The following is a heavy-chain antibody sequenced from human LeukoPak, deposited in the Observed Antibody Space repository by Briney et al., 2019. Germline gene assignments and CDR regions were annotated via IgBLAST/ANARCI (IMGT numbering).Heavy chain of an antibody. D-gene: IGHD3-9*01. CDR1: GGSISSINYY. J-gene: IGHJ3*02. CDR2: IHYSGSS. CDR3: ARRTQLNGPLYDILTGYHDAFDI. V-gene: IGHV4-39*01. Sequence: SETLSLTCDVSGGSISSINYYWGWIRQPLGKGLQWIGNIHYSGSSDYNPSLQSRVTISVDTSKNQFSLNLRSVTAADTAVYYCARRTQLNGPLYDILTGYHDAFDIWGQGTMVTVSS.